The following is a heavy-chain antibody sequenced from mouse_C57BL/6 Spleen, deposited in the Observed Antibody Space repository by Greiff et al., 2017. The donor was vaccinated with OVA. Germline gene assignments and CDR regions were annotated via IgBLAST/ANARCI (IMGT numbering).Heavy chain of an antibody. CDR3: ARWDLRYAMDY. CDR2: IYPGDGDT. Sequence: QVQLQQSGPELVKPGASVKISCKASGYAFSSSWMNWVKQRPGKGLEWIGRIYPGDGDTNYNGKFKGKATLTADKSSSTAYMQLSSLTSEDSAVYFCARWDLRYAMDYWGQGTSVTVSS. CDR1: GYAFSSSW. V-gene: IGHV1-82*01. J-gene: IGHJ4*01. D-gene: IGHD1-1*01.